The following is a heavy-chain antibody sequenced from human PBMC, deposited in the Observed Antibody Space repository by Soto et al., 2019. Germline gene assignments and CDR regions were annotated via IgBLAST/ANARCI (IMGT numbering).Heavy chain of an antibody. CDR1: GGTFSSYA. J-gene: IGHJ6*02. CDR3: ASSNAQYYDILTGYYMPYYYYGMDV. D-gene: IGHD3-9*01. V-gene: IGHV1-69*06. CDR2: IIPIFGTA. Sequence: SVKVSCKASGGTFSSYAISWVRQAPGQGLEWMGGIIPIFGTANYAQKFQGRVTMTEDTSTDTAYMELSSLRSEDTAVYYCASSNAQYYDILTGYYMPYYYYGMDVWGQGTTVTVSS.